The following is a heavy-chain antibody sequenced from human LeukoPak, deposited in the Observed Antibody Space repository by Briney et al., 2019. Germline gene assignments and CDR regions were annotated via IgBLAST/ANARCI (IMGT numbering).Heavy chain of an antibody. J-gene: IGHJ6*03. CDR2: ISTSGST. D-gene: IGHD6-13*01. Sequence: SETLSLTCTVSGDSISSGTYTWTSIRQPAGKGLEWIGGISTSGSTKFHPSLKSRVTMSLDTSENHFSLNIESVTAADTAIYYCARATEEIYSPSWGLYYYRYNMDVWGRGTTVTVSS. V-gene: IGHV4-61*02. CDR1: GDSISSGTYT. CDR3: ARATEEIYSPSWGLYYYRYNMDV.